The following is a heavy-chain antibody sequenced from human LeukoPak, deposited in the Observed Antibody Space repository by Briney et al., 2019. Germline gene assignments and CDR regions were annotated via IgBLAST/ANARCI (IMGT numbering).Heavy chain of an antibody. J-gene: IGHJ4*02. Sequence: ASVKVSCKASGYTFTSYDINWVRQATGQGLEWMGWINPNSGGTNYAQKFQGRVTMTRDTSISTAYMELSRLRSDDTAVYYCARVGATGTTSPFDYWGQGTLVTVSS. V-gene: IGHV1-2*02. CDR1: GYTFTSYD. CDR2: INPNSGGT. CDR3: ARVGATGTTSPFDY. D-gene: IGHD1-1*01.